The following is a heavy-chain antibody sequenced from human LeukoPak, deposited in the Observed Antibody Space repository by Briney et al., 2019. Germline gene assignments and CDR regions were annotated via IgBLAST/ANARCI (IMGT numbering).Heavy chain of an antibody. CDR2: INHSGST. CDR1: GGSFSGYY. J-gene: IGHJ3*02. CDR3: ARGRSGGATTRGAFDI. Sequence: NPSETLSLTCAVYGGSFSGYYWSWIRQPPGKGLEWIGEINHSGSTNYNPSLKSRVTISVDTSKNQFSLKLSSVTAADTAVYYCARGRSGGATTRGAFDIWGQGTMVTVSS. V-gene: IGHV4-34*01. D-gene: IGHD1-26*01.